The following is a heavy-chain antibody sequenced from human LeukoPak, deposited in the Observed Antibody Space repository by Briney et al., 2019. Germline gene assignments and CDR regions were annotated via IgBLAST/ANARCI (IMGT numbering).Heavy chain of an antibody. J-gene: IGHJ2*01. CDR2: IHYTGAT. Sequence: SETLSLTCAVYGGTFRGYYWSWIRQPPGKGLEWIGEIHYTGATDYKPSLKSRVTISGDPSKNQVSLRVYSVTAADTAVYYCARGVLGPYYFDLWGRGTLVTVSS. CDR1: GGTFRGYY. D-gene: IGHD7-27*01. V-gene: IGHV4-34*01. CDR3: ARGVLGPYYFDL.